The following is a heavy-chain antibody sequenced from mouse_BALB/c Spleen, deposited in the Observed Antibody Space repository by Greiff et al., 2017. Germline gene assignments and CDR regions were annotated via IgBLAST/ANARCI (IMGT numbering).Heavy chain of an antibody. CDR1: GYTFTSYW. CDR2: IYPGSGST. Sequence: LQPGSELVRPGASVKLSCKASGYTFTSYWMHWVKQRPGQGLEWIGNIYPGSGSTNYDEKFKSKATLTVDTSSSTAYMQLSSLTSEDSAVYYCTRHYGYGDAMDYWGQGTSVTVSS. J-gene: IGHJ4*01. D-gene: IGHD2-2*01. V-gene: IGHV1S22*01. CDR3: TRHYGYGDAMDY.